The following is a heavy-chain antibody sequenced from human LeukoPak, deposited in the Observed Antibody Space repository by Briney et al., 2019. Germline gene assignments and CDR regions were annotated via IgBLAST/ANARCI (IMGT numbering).Heavy chain of an antibody. V-gene: IGHV4-59*01. Sequence: SETLSLTCTVSGGSISSYYWSWIRQPPGKGLEWIGYIYYSGSTNYNPSLKSRVTISVDTSKNQFSLKLSSVTAADTAVYYCAGTPKDYYGSGRIRATWFDPWGQGTLVTVSS. D-gene: IGHD3-10*01. J-gene: IGHJ5*02. CDR1: GGSISSYY. CDR3: AGTPKDYYGSGRIRATWFDP. CDR2: IYYSGST.